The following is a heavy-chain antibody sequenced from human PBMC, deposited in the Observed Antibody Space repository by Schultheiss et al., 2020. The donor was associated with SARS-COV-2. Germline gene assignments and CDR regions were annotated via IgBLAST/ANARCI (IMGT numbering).Heavy chain of an antibody. CDR1: GLTFNRHA. Sequence: GGSLRLSCAASGLTFNRHAMHWVRQAPGKGLEWISYISASSNTIYYADSVKGRFTISRDNAENSVSLQMSRLRVEDTAVYYCARDGDVAMVSGALDIWGQGTMVTVSS. V-gene: IGHV3-48*04. J-gene: IGHJ3*02. D-gene: IGHD5-18*01. CDR2: ISASSNTI. CDR3: ARDGDVAMVSGALDI.